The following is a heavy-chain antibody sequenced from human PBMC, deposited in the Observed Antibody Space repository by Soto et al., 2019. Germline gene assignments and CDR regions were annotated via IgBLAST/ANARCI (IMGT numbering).Heavy chain of an antibody. J-gene: IGHJ6*02. CDR2: IYYSGST. CDR3: ARDPFYYYYYGMDV. CDR1: GGSISSGDYY. V-gene: IGHV4-30-4*01. Sequence: SETLSLTCTVSGGSISSGDYYWSWIRQPPGKGLEWIGYIYYSGSTYYNPSLKSRVTISVDTSKNQFSLKLSSVTAADTAVYYCARDPFYYYYYGMDVWGQGTTVTV.